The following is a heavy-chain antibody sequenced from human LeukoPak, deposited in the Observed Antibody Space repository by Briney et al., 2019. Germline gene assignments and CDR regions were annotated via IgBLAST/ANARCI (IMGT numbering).Heavy chain of an antibody. CDR2: ISTSGTT. J-gene: IGHJ2*01. CDR1: GGFITSYY. D-gene: IGHD6-13*01. CDR3: ARERDSSRRYFDL. Sequence: SETLSLTYTVSGGFITSYYWSSIRQPAGKGLEWIERISTSGTTNYRPSLKSRVTMSVDTSKNQFSLKLTSVTAADTAVLYCARERDSSRRYFDLWGRGTLVTVSS. V-gene: IGHV4-4*07.